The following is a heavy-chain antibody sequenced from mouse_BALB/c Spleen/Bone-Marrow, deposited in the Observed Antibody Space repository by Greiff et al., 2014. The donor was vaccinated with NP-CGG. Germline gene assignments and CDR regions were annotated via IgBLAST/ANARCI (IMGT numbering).Heavy chain of an antibody. CDR2: IDPANGNT. D-gene: IGHD2-1*01. V-gene: IGHV14-3*02. J-gene: IGHJ4*01. Sequence: EVQLQQSGAELVKPGASVKLSCTASGFNIQDTYMHWVKPRPEQGLEWIGRIDPANGNTKYVPTFQGKATITADTSSNTAYLQLSSLTSEDTAVYYCASSGNYEGGAMDYWGQGISVTVSS. CDR3: ASSGNYEGGAMDY. CDR1: GFNIQDTY.